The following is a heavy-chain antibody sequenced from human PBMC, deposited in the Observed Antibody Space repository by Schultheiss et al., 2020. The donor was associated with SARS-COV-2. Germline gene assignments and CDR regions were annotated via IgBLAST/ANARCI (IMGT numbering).Heavy chain of an antibody. D-gene: IGHD1-14*01. Sequence: GGSLRLSCAASGFTFDDYAMHWVRQAPGKGLEWVSAISGSGGSTYYADSVKGRFTISRDNSKNTLYLQMNSLRAEDTAVYYCAKAAGRDFDYWGQGTLVTVSS. V-gene: IGHV3-23*01. J-gene: IGHJ4*02. CDR2: ISGSGGST. CDR1: GFTFDDYA. CDR3: AKAAGRDFDY.